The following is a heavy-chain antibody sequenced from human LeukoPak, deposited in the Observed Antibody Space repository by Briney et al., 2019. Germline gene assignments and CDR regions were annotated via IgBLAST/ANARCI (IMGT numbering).Heavy chain of an antibody. V-gene: IGHV3-23*01. Sequence: GGSLRLSCAASGFTFSSYAMSRVRQAPGKGLEWVSAISGSGGSTYYADSVKGRFTISRDNSKNTLYLQMNSLRAEDTAVYYCAKDLASGRAHYFDYWGQGTLVTVSS. J-gene: IGHJ4*02. CDR3: AKDLASGRAHYFDY. D-gene: IGHD6-13*01. CDR1: GFTFSSYA. CDR2: ISGSGGST.